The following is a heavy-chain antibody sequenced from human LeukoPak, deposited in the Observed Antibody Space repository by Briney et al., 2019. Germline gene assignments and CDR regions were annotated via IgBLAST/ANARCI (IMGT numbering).Heavy chain of an antibody. J-gene: IGHJ4*02. D-gene: IGHD2-2*01. CDR1: GGSISSYY. Sequence: SETLSLTCTVSGGSISSYYWSWIRQPPGKGLEWIGYIYYSGSTNYNPPLKSRVTISVDTSKNQFSLKLSPVTAADTAVYYCARGGTDCSSTTCYVYWGQGTLVTVSS. CDR2: IYYSGST. V-gene: IGHV4-59*01. CDR3: ARGGTDCSSTTCYVY.